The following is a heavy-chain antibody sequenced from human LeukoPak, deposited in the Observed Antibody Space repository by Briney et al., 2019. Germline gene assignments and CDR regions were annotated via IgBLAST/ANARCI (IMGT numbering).Heavy chain of an antibody. CDR3: ARRYGGNSWWFDP. CDR2: IYPGDSDT. CDR1: GYSFTSYW. J-gene: IGHJ5*02. Sequence: GESLKIFCKGSGYSFTSYWIGWVRQMPGKGLEWVGIIYPGDSDTTYSPSSQGQVTISADKSISTAYLQWSSLKASDTAMYYCARRYGGNSWWFDPWGQGTLVTVSS. D-gene: IGHD4-23*01. V-gene: IGHV5-51*01.